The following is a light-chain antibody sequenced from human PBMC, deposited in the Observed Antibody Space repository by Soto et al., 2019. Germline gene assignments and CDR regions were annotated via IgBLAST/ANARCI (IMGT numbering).Light chain of an antibody. Sequence: SYELTQPPSVSVAPGETARITCGGNNIGSKSVHWYQHKPGQAPVLVIYYNSDRPSAIPERFSGSNSGNTATLTISRVEAGDEADYYCQVWDSSSYVVFGGGTTVTVL. CDR2: YNS. J-gene: IGLJ2*01. CDR3: QVWDSSSYVV. V-gene: IGLV3-21*04. CDR1: NIGSKS.